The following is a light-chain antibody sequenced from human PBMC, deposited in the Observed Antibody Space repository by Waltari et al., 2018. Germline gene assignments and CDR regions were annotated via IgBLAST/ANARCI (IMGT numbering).Light chain of an antibody. Sequence: DIQMTQFPSSLSASVGDRVTISCRASQNINRYLNWYQQKPGKAPKLLICAASTLQSGVPSRFSGSGSGTDFILTISSLQPEDSASYYCQQSYRTPYTFGQGTKVEV. CDR3: QQSYRTPYT. CDR1: QNINRY. V-gene: IGKV1-39*01. CDR2: AAS. J-gene: IGKJ2*01.